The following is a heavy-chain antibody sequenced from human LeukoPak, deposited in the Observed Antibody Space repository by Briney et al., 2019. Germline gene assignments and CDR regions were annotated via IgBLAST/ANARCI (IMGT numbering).Heavy chain of an antibody. CDR1: GFTFSSHA. CDR3: AKDGVVTFLLYFDL. J-gene: IGHJ2*01. D-gene: IGHD2-21*02. V-gene: IGHV3-23*01. CDR2: ISGSGGST. Sequence: HPGGSLRLSCAASGFTFSSHAMSWVRQAPGKGLEWVSGISGSGGSTFYADSVKGRFTISRDNSKNTLYLQMNSLRAEDTAVYYCAKDGVVTFLLYFDLWGRGTLVTVSS.